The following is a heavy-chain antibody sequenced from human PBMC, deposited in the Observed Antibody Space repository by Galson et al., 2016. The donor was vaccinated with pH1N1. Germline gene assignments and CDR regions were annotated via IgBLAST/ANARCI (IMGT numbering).Heavy chain of an antibody. Sequence: SLRLSCAASGFSFRSYWMGWVRQAPGKGLEWVASINQDGSKTSFVDSVKGRLAISRDNAKTSMFLQMNSLRAEDTAVYYCARVGAYGDYDLLMNNWFGPWGQGTLVTVSS. V-gene: IGHV3-7*01. CDR3: ARVGAYGDYDLLMNNWFGP. D-gene: IGHD4-17*01. CDR2: INQDGSKT. J-gene: IGHJ5*02. CDR1: GFSFRSYW.